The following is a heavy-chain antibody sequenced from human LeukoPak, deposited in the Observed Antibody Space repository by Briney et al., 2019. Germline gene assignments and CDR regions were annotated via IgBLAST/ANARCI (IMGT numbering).Heavy chain of an antibody. D-gene: IGHD4-11*01. CDR3: ARVYTVTTGDPTPLPRPYYYYMDV. CDR2: ISAYNGNT. V-gene: IGHV1-18*01. J-gene: IGHJ6*03. Sequence: GASVKVSCKASGYTFTSYGISWVRQAPGQGLEWMGWISAYNGNTNYAQKLQGRVTMTTDTSTSTAYMELRSLRSDDTAVYYCARVYTVTTGDPTPLPRPYYYYMDVWGKGTTVTVSS. CDR1: GYTFTSYG.